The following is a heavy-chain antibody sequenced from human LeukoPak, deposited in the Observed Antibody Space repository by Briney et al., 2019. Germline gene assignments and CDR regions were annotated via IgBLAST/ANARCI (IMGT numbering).Heavy chain of an antibody. J-gene: IGHJ5*02. V-gene: IGHV4-38-2*02. D-gene: IGHD3-3*01. Sequence: PSETLSLTCAVSGYSISSGYYWGWIRQPPGKGLEWIGSIYHSGSTYYNPSLKSRVTISVDTSKNQFSLKLSSVTAADTAVYYCARELRFLEWPTHWFDPWGQGTLVTVSS. CDR2: IYHSGST. CDR3: ARELRFLEWPTHWFDP. CDR1: GYSISSGYY.